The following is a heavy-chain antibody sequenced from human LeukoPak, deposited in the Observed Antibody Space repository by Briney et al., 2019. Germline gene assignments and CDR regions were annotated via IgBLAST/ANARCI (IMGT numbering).Heavy chain of an antibody. Sequence: GASVKVSCKASGGTFSSYAISWVRQAPGQGLEWMGGIIPIFGTANYAQKFQGRVTITADESTSTAYMELSSLGSEDTAVYYCARDGGYSPFPEYHQYYFDYWGQGTLVTVSS. CDR2: IIPIFGTA. V-gene: IGHV1-69*01. D-gene: IGHD5-18*01. J-gene: IGHJ4*02. CDR3: ARDGGYSPFPEYHQYYFDY. CDR1: GGTFSSYA.